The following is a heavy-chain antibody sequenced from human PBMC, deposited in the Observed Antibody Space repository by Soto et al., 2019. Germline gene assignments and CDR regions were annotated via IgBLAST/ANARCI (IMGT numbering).Heavy chain of an antibody. J-gene: IGHJ4*02. D-gene: IGHD3-16*01. CDR1: EFPFGGKG. Sequence: QVQLLGSGGAGVRLGRPWRPPWPGPEFPFGGKGLHGVRRPQARGLEWVAFIWHDGGNKFYAESVKGRFTISRDNSKNTLYLQMTSLSAEDTAMYYCARDGDVNTGFGKDYWGQGTLVTVSS. CDR2: IWHDGGNK. CDR3: ARDGDVNTGFGKDY. V-gene: IGHV3-33*01.